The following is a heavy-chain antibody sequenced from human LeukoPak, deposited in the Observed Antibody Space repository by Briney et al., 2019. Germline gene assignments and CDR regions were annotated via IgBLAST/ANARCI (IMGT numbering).Heavy chain of an antibody. CDR3: AELGITMIGGV. CDR1: GFTFSGYD. V-gene: IGHV3-48*03. Sequence: GGSLRLSCAASGFTFSGYDMNWVRQAPGKGLEWVSYISSSGSTIYYADSVKGRFTISRDNAKNSLYLQMNSLRAEDTAVYYCAELGITMIGGVWGKGTTVTISS. D-gene: IGHD3-10*02. J-gene: IGHJ6*04. CDR2: ISSSGSTI.